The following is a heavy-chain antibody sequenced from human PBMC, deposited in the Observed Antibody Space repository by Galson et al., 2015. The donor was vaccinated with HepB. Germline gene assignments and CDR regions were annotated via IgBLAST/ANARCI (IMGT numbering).Heavy chain of an antibody. CDR1: GFNFSSYA. Sequence: SLRLSCAASGFNFSSYAMSWVRQAPGKGLEWVSAISGSGGSTYYADSVKGRFTISRDNSKNTLYLQMNSLRAEDTSVYYCAKRPLYNWNAPTRGYFDYWGQGTLVTVSS. V-gene: IGHV3-23*01. CDR3: AKRPLYNWNAPTRGYFDY. J-gene: IGHJ4*02. CDR2: ISGSGGST. D-gene: IGHD1-1*01.